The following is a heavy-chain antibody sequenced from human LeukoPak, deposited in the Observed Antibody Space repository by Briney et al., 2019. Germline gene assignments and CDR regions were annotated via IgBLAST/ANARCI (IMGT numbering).Heavy chain of an antibody. CDR3: ARGVTMVRAAFDY. CDR2: IYHSGST. CDR1: GGSIGSGGYS. Sequence: PSETLSLTCAVSGGSIGSGGYSWRWIRQPPGKGLEWIGYIYHSGSTYYNPSLKSRVTISVHRSKNQFSLKLSSVTAADTAVYYCARGVTMVRAAFDYWGQGTLVTVSS. D-gene: IGHD3-10*01. J-gene: IGHJ4*02. V-gene: IGHV4-30-2*01.